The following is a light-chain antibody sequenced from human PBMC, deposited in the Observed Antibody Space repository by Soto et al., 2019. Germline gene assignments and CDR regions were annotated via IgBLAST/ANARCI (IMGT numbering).Light chain of an antibody. J-gene: IGLJ1*01. Sequence: QSALTQPASVSGSPGQSITISCTGTSXDVGGYNYVSWYQQHPGKAPELMIYEVSNRPSGVSNRFSGSKSGNTASLTISGLQAEDEADYYCSSYTSSSTLVFGTGTKVTVL. CDR1: SXDVGGYNY. V-gene: IGLV2-14*01. CDR3: SSYTSSSTLV. CDR2: EVS.